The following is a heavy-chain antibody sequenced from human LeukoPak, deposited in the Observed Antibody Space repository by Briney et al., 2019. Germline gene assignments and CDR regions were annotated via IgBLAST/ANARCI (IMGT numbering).Heavy chain of an antibody. D-gene: IGHD3-10*01. CDR2: IDANAKTT. V-gene: IGHV3-74*01. J-gene: IGHJ3*02. CDR3: ARDTEYGLDI. CDR1: GFTFSNYW. Sequence: GGSLRLSCAASGFTFSNYWLHWVRQAPGKGLVWVSRIDANAKTTSYADSVKGRFTISRDNAKNSLYLQMNSLRAEDTAVYYCARDTEYGLDIWGQGTMVTVSS.